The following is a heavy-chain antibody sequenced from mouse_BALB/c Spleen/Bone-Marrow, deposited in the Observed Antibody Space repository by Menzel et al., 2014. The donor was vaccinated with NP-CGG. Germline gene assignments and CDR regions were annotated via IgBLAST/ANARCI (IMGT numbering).Heavy chain of an antibody. CDR3: ARDRTGSGFDC. J-gene: IGHJ2*01. D-gene: IGHD4-1*01. CDR2: IWAGGST. Sequence: VKLVESGPGLVSPSQTLSITCTVSGFSLTSYGVHWVRQPPGKGLEWLGVIWAGGSTNYNSAPMSRLSISKDNPNSQSFLKMNSLHTDDTANYYCARDRTGSGFDCWSQGTTVTIS. V-gene: IGHV2-9*02. CDR1: GFSLTSYG.